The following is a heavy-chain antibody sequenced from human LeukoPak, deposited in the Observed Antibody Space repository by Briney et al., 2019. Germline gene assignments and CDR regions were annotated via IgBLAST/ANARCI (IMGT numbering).Heavy chain of an antibody. J-gene: IGHJ6*02. D-gene: IGHD3-3*01. CDR3: ARGGEGRITIFGVDHYYYGMDV. V-gene: IGHV3-48*03. CDR2: ISSSGSTI. Sequence: GGSLRLSCAASGFTFSSYEMNWVRQAPGKGLDWVSYISSSGSTIYYADSVKGRFTISRDNAKNSLYLQMNSLRAEDTAVYYCARGGEGRITIFGVDHYYYGMDVWGQGTTVTVSS. CDR1: GFTFSSYE.